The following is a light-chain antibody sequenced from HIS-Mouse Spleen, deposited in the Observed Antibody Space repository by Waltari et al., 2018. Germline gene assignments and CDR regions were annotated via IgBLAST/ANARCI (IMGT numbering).Light chain of an antibody. J-gene: IGLJ3*02. CDR3: CSYAGSYHWV. CDR2: DVS. CDR1: RRHVGAYKY. Sequence: SSLTQPRSLSRSPRPSVTISCIGTRRHVGAYKYFSCYQQHPGKAPILMIYDVSKRPSGVPDRFSGSKSSNTASLTISGLQAEDEADYYCCSYAGSYHWVFGGGTKLTVL. V-gene: IGLV2-11*01.